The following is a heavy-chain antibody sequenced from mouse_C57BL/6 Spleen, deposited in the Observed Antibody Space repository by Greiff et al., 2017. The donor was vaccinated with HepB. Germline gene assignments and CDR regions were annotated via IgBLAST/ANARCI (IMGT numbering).Heavy chain of an antibody. D-gene: IGHD1-1*02. CDR3: ASRGWGYVDY. Sequence: QVQLQQSGAELVKPGASVKISCKASGYAFSSYWMHWVKQGPGKGLEWIGQIYPGDGDTNYNGKFKGKATLTADKSSSTAYMQISSLTSEDSAVYFCASRGWGYVDYGGQGTTLTVS. V-gene: IGHV1-80*01. CDR1: GYAFSSYW. CDR2: IYPGDGDT. J-gene: IGHJ2*01.